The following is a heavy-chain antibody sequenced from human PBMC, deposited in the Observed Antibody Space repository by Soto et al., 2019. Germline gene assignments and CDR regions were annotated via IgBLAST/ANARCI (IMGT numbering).Heavy chain of an antibody. Sequence: PGGSLRLSCAASGFTFSSYSMNWVRQAPGKGLEWVSSISSSSSYIYYADSVKGRFTISRDNAKNSLYLQMNSLRAEDTAVYYCARDQGITMVRGVPQYYFDYWGQGTLVTVSS. D-gene: IGHD3-10*01. CDR3: ARDQGITMVRGVPQYYFDY. CDR2: ISSSSSYI. V-gene: IGHV3-21*01. CDR1: GFTFSSYS. J-gene: IGHJ4*02.